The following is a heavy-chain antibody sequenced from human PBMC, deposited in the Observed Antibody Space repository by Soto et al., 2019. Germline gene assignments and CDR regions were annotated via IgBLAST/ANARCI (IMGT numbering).Heavy chain of an antibody. D-gene: IGHD1-26*01. CDR2: ICGGRGST. CDR1: GFTFSSYA. J-gene: IGHJ4*02. Sequence: EVQLLESGGGLVQPGGSLRLSCAASGFTFSSYAMSWVRQAPGKGLEWVSVICGGRGSTHYADSVKGRFTISRDTSKNTLYQIMSSRRAADTDVYYSADSGAVGATYVFDFWGQGALVTVSS. V-gene: IGHV3-23*01. CDR3: ADSGAVGATYVFDF.